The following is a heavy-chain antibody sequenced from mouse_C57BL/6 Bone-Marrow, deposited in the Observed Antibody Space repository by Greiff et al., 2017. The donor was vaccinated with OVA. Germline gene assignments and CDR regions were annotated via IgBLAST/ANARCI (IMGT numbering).Heavy chain of an antibody. V-gene: IGHV1-52*01. CDR1: GYTFTSYW. CDR3: AYYGDAMDY. Sequence: VQLQEPGAELVRPGSSVKLSCKASGYTFTSYWMHWVKQRPIQGLEWIGNIDPSDSETHYNQKFKDKATLTVDKSSSTAYMQLSSLTSEDSAVYYCAYYGDAMDYWGQGTSVTVSS. J-gene: IGHJ4*01. D-gene: IGHD2-1*01. CDR2: IDPSDSET.